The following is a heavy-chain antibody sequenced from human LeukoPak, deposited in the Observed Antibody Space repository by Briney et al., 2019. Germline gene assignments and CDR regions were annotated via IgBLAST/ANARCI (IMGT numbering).Heavy chain of an antibody. J-gene: IGHJ4*02. CDR3: ARVPAFYYGDYWTSSNYFDY. CDR1: GYTFTGYY. V-gene: IGHV1-2*02. D-gene: IGHD4-17*01. Sequence: VASVKVSCKASGYTFTGYYMHWVRQAPGQGLEWMGWINPNSGGTNYAQKFQGRVTMTRDTSISTAYMELSRLRSDDTAVYYCARVPAFYYGDYWTSSNYFDYWGQGTLVTVSS. CDR2: INPNSGGT.